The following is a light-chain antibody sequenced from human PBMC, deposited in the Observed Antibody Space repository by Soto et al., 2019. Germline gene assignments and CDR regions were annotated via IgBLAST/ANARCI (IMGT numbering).Light chain of an antibody. Sequence: DIHMTQSPSTLSASVGDRVTITCRASQSTSSWLAWYKQKPGKAPKLLIYDASILESGVPSRFSGVGSGTDFTLTISSLQPDDFATYYCQQYNSYSSTFGQGTKVEIK. J-gene: IGKJ1*01. V-gene: IGKV1-5*01. CDR1: QSTSSW. CDR2: DAS. CDR3: QQYNSYSST.